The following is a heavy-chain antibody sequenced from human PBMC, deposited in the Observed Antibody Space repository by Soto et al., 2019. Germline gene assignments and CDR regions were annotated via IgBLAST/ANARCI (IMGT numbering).Heavy chain of an antibody. J-gene: IGHJ4*02. CDR1: GFTFSTYS. CDR2: ISSSSST. V-gene: IGHV3-48*02. Sequence: EVQLVESGGGLVQPGGSLRLSCVASGFTFSTYSMNWVRQAPGKGLEWISYISSSSSTTYADSVKGRFTISRDNAKNSLYLQMNSRIDEDTAVYYCARTIWSGYFQADYWGQGTLVTVSS. CDR3: ARTIWSGYFQADY. D-gene: IGHD3-3*01.